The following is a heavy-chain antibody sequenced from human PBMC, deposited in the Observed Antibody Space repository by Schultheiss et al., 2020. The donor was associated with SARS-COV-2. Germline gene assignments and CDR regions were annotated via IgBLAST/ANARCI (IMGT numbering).Heavy chain of an antibody. Sequence: SETLSLTCTVSGGSISSSSYYWGWIRQPPGKGLEWIGSIYYSGSTYYNPSLKSRVTISVDTSKNQFSLKLSSVTAADTAVYYCARGSAEEWFDPWGQGTLVTVSS. CDR1: GGSISSSSYY. J-gene: IGHJ5*02. D-gene: IGHD6-19*01. CDR2: IYYSGST. V-gene: IGHV4-39*01. CDR3: ARGSAEEWFDP.